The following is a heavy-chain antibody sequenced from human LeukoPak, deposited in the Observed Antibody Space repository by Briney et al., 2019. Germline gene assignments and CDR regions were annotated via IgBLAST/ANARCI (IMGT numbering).Heavy chain of an antibody. CDR3: ARVREGSSWSERYFDS. J-gene: IGHJ4*02. Sequence: ASVKVSCKASGYTFTGYYMQWVRQAPGQGLEWMGWINPNSGGTNYAQKFQGRVTMTRDTSISTAYMELSRLRSDDTAVYFCARVREGSSWSERYFDSWGQGTLVTVSS. CDR2: INPNSGGT. CDR1: GYTFTGYY. D-gene: IGHD6-13*01. V-gene: IGHV1-2*02.